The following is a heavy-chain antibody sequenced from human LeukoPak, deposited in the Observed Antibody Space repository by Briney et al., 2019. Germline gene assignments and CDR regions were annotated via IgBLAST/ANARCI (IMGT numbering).Heavy chain of an antibody. V-gene: IGHV3-53*01. J-gene: IGHJ4*02. CDR2: IFSGGNT. Sequence: PGGSLRLSCGASGFTVSNHYMSWVRQAPGKGLEWVSVIFSGGNTYYTDSVNGRFTISRDNSKNTLYLQMNRLRAEDTAVYYCARDTGFGYWGQGTLVTVSS. CDR1: GFTVSNHY. D-gene: IGHD1-14*01. CDR3: ARDTGFGY.